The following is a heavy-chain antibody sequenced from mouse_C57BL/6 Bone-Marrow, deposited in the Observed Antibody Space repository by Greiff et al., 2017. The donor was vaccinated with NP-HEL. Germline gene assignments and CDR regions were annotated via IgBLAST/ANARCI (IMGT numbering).Heavy chain of an antibody. CDR2: FYPGSGSI. CDR3: RGREEYYSSYRYYGG. V-gene: IGHV1-62-2*01. J-gene: IGHJ1*03. Sequence: QVQLQQSGAELVKPGASVKLSCKASGYTFTEYTIHWVKQRSGQGLEWIGWFYPGSGSIKYNEKFKDKATSTADKSSSTAYMELSRMTSEDSAVYFCRGREEYYSSYRYYGGWGTGATVTVAS. CDR1: GYTFTEYT. D-gene: IGHD2-5*01.